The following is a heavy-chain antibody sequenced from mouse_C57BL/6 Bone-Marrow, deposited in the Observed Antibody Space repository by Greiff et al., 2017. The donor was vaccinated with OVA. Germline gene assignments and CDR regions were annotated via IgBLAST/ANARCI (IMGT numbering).Heavy chain of an antibody. CDR2: IYPGSGNT. CDR1: GYSFTSYY. CDR3: ARGGLYYGSSSFAY. D-gene: IGHD1-1*01. J-gene: IGHJ3*01. Sequence: QVQLQQSGPELVKPGASVKISCKASGYSFTSYYIHWVKQRPGQGLEWIGWIYPGSGNTKYNEKFKGKATLTADTSSSTAYMQLSSLTSEDSAVYYCARGGLYYGSSSFAYWGQGTLVTVSA. V-gene: IGHV1-66*01.